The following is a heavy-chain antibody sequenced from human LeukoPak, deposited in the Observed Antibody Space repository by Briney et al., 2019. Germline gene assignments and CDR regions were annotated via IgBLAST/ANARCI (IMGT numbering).Heavy chain of an antibody. Sequence: ASVKVSCKASGYTFTGYYMHWVRQAPGQGLEWMGWINTNTGNPTYAQGFTGRFVFSLDTSVSTAYLQISSLKAEDTAVYYCARGGSAPDYWGQGTLVTVSS. CDR1: GYTFTGYY. V-gene: IGHV7-4-1*02. D-gene: IGHD6-25*01. CDR2: INTNTGNP. J-gene: IGHJ4*02. CDR3: ARGGSAPDY.